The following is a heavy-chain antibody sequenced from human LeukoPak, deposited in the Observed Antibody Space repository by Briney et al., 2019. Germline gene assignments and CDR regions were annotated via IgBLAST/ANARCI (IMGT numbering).Heavy chain of an antibody. CDR2: IYTSGST. Sequence: SETLSLTCTVSGGSISSYYWSWIRRPPGKGLEWLGYIYTSGSTKYNPSLKSRVTISVDTSKNQFSLKLSSVTAADTAVYYCARHGGRSGWFDPWGQGTLVTVSS. J-gene: IGHJ5*02. V-gene: IGHV4-4*09. CDR1: GGSISSYY. CDR3: ARHGGRSGWFDP. D-gene: IGHD3-16*01.